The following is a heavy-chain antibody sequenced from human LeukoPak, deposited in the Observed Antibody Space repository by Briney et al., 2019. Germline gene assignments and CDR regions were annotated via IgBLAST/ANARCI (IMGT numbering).Heavy chain of an antibody. J-gene: IGHJ3*02. Sequence: PSETLSLTCTVSGYSISSGYYWGWIRQPPGKGLEWIGSIYHSGSTYYNPSLKSRVTISVDTSKNQFSLKLSSVTAADTAVYYCARAGYYDSSDAFDIWGQGTMVTVSS. CDR3: ARAGYYDSSDAFDI. CDR1: GYSISSGYY. V-gene: IGHV4-38-2*02. D-gene: IGHD3-22*01. CDR2: IYHSGST.